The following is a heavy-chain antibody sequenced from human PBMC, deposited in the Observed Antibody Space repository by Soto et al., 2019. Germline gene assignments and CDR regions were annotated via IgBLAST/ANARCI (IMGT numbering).Heavy chain of an antibody. CDR3: ARTGKFYYYDNSGLPFDP. V-gene: IGHV3-74*01. D-gene: IGHD3-22*01. Sequence: PGGSQRLPCVASGFTFVYYWMHWVLQAPGEGLMWVSRLQTDGSHPDYADSVKGRFTISRDKSKNQFSLKLKSVTAADTAVYFCARTGKFYYYDNSGLPFDPWGQGTLVTVSS. CDR2: LQTDGSHP. J-gene: IGHJ5*02. CDR1: GFTFVYYW.